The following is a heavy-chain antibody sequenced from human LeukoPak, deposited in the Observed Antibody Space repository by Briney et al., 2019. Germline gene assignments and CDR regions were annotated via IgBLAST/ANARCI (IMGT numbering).Heavy chain of an antibody. CDR2: ISFDGSKK. V-gene: IGHV3-30-3*01. Sequence: GGSLRLSCAASGFTFSRYDIHWVRQAPGKGLEWVAVISFDGSKKYYADSVKGRFTISRDNSKNTLYLQMNSLRAEDTAVYYCARPTGIYYYYYYGMDVWGKGTTVTVSS. CDR3: ARPTGIYYYYYYGMDV. J-gene: IGHJ6*04. CDR1: GFTFSRYD. D-gene: IGHD2-15*01.